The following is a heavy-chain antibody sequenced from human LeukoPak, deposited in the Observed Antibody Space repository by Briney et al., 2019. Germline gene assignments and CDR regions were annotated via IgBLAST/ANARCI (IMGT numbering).Heavy chain of an antibody. CDR1: GFTFSTYN. J-gene: IGHJ4*02. Sequence: GGSLRLSCAASGFTFSTYNMNWVRQAPGKGLEWVSYISSSGSTIYYADSVKGRFTISRDNAKNSLYLQMNSLRAEDTALYYCARARGTATNDYWGQGTLVTVSS. CDR2: ISSSGSTI. CDR3: ARARGTATNDY. D-gene: IGHD5-18*01. V-gene: IGHV3-48*04.